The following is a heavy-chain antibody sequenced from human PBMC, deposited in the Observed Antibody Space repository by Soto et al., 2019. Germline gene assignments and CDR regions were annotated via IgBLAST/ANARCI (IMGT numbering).Heavy chain of an antibody. D-gene: IGHD3-22*01. CDR2: IIPIFGTA. J-gene: IGHJ4*02. CDR1: GGTFSSYA. CDR3: AREKTYYYDSSGYYRPKYFDY. Sequence: QVQLVQSGAEVKKPGSSVKVSCKASGGTFSSYAISWVRQAPGQGLEWMGGIIPIFGTANYAQKFQGRVTITAQESTSTAYMELSSLRSEDTAVYYCAREKTYYYDSSGYYRPKYFDYWGQGTLVTVSS. V-gene: IGHV1-69*12.